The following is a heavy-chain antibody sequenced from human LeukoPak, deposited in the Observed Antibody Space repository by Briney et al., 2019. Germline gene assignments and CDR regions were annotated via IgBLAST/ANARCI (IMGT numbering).Heavy chain of an antibody. Sequence: PSETLSLTCTVSGGSISSSSYYWGWIRQPPGRGLEWIGSIYYSGSTYYNPSLKSRVTISVDTSKNQFSLKLSSVTAADTAVYYCARLTRRGYSYGPHYYYYMDVWGKGTTVTVSS. V-gene: IGHV4-39*07. J-gene: IGHJ6*03. D-gene: IGHD5-18*01. CDR3: ARLTRRGYSYGPHYYYYMDV. CDR2: IYYSGST. CDR1: GGSISSSSYY.